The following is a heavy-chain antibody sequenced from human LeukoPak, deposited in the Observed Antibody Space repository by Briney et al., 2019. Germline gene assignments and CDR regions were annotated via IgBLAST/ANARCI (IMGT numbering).Heavy chain of an antibody. J-gene: IGHJ4*02. V-gene: IGHV3-48*03. CDR1: GFTFSSYE. Sequence: GGSLRLSCAASGFTFSSYEMKWVRQAPGKGLEWVSYISSSGSTIDYAHSVKGRFTTSRDNAKNSLYLQMNRLRAEDTAVYYCASMIVATKYYFDYWGQGTLVTVSA. D-gene: IGHD5-12*01. CDR2: ISSSGSTI. CDR3: ASMIVATKYYFDY.